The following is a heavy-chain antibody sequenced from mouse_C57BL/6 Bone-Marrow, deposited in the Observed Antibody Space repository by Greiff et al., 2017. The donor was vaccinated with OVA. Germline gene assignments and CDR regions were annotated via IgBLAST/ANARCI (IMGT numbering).Heavy chain of an antibody. CDR3: ARERIYYGSSFNYFDY. V-gene: IGHV1-78*01. J-gene: IGHJ2*01. D-gene: IGHD1-1*01. CDR2: IYPRDGST. Sequence: QVQLKQSDAELVKPGASVKISCKVSGYTFTDHTIHWMKQRPEQGLEWIGYIYPRDGSTKYNEKFKGKATLTADKSSSTAYMQLNSLTSEDSAVYFCARERIYYGSSFNYFDYWGQGTTLTVSS. CDR1: GYTFTDHT.